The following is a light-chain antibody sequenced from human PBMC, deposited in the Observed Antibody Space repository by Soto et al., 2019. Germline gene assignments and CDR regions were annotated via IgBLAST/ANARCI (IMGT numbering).Light chain of an antibody. CDR2: GAS. J-gene: IGKJ2*01. CDR1: QSVSSN. Sequence: EIVMTQSPATLSVSPGERATLSCRASQSVSSNLAWYQQKPGQAPRLLIYGASTRATGIPARFSGSGSGTEFTLTIGSLLSEDFAVYYCQQYNNWRPYTFGQGTKLEIK. V-gene: IGKV3-15*01. CDR3: QQYNNWRPYT.